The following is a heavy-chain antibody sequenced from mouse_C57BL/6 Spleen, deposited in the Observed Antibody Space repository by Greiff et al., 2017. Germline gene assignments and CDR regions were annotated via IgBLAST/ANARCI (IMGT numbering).Heavy chain of an antibody. V-gene: IGHV1-85*01. CDR3: ARGIYYGNYGAMDY. CDR1: GYTFTSYD. D-gene: IGHD2-1*01. Sequence: VQLQQSGPELVKPGASVKLSCKASGYTFTSYDINWVKQRPGQGLEWIGWIYPRDGSTKYNEKFKGKATLTVDTSSSTAYMELHSLTSEDSAVYFCARGIYYGNYGAMDYWGQGTSVTVSS. CDR2: IYPRDGST. J-gene: IGHJ4*01.